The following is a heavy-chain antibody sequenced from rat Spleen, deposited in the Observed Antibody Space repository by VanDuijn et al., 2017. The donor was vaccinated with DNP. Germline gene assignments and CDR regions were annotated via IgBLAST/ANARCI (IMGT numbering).Heavy chain of an antibody. CDR2: ISASGGST. J-gene: IGHJ2*01. CDR3: TRRGTTVATGFDY. Sequence: EVQLVESGGGLVQPGRSLKLSCAASGFTFSDYGMHWIRQAPTKGLEWVASISASGGSTSYRDSVKGRFTISRDNAKSILYLQMDSRRSEETATYYCTRRGTTVATGFDYWGQGVMVTVSS. CDR1: GFTFSDYG. D-gene: IGHD1-3*01. V-gene: IGHV5-19*01.